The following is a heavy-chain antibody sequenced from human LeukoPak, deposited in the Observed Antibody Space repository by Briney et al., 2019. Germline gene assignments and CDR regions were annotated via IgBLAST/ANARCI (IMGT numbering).Heavy chain of an antibody. D-gene: IGHD3-22*01. CDR3: ARDRSSSGYYPFDY. V-gene: IGHV3-48*02. CDR2: ISTTGSTI. J-gene: IGHJ4*02. Sequence: GSLRLSCAASGFIFSSYSMNWVRQAPGKGLEWVSYISTTGSTIYYADSVEGRFTISRDNAKNSLYLQMNSLRDEDTAVYYCARDRSSSGYYPFDYWGQGTLVTVSS. CDR1: GFIFSSYS.